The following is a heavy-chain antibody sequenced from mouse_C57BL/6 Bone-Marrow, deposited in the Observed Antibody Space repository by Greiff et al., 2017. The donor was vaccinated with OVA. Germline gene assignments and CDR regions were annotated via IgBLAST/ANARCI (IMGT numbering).Heavy chain of an antibody. D-gene: IGHD2-1*01. CDR3: ARGENGNYAMDY. V-gene: IGHV8-12*01. J-gene: IGHJ4*01. CDR1: GFSLSTSGMG. CDR2: IYWDDDK. Sequence: QVTLKVSGPGILQSSQTLSLTCSFSGFSLSTSGMGVSWIRQPSGKGLEWLVHIYWDDDKRYNPSLKSRPTPSKDTSRNQVFLKITSVDTAETATYYCARGENGNYAMDYWGQGTSVTVSS.